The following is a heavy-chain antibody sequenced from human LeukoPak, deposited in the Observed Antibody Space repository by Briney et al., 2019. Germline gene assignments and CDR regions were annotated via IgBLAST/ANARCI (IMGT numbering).Heavy chain of an antibody. CDR2: INPNSGGT. D-gene: IGHD6-13*01. V-gene: IGHV1-2*02. J-gene: IGHJ4*02. CDR1: GYTFTGYY. Sequence: ASVKVSCKAPGYTFTGYYMHWVRQAPGQGLEWMGWINPNSGGTNYAQKFQGRVAMTRDTSISTAYMELSRLRSDDTAVYYCARDSSLAAAGDWGQGTLVTVSS. CDR3: ARDSSLAAAGD.